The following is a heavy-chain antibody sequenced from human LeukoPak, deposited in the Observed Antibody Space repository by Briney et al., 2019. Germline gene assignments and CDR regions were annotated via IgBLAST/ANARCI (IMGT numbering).Heavy chain of an antibody. V-gene: IGHV3-30*03. Sequence: GGSLRLSCAASGFTFSSYSMNWVRQAPGKGLEWVAIISYDGRKAYYADSVKGRFTISRDDSRHTLHLQMNGLRPEDTAVYYCTRDSVTTAYYFDFWGQGTLVTVSS. D-gene: IGHD4-17*01. CDR1: GFTFSSYS. J-gene: IGHJ4*02. CDR3: TRDSVTTAYYFDF. CDR2: ISYDGRKA.